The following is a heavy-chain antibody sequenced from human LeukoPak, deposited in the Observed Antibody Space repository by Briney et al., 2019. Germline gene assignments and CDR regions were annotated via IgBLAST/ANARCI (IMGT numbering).Heavy chain of an antibody. D-gene: IGHD3-10*01. J-gene: IGHJ6*03. CDR2: IYKSGST. V-gene: IGHV4-4*07. Sequence: SETLSLTCSVSGGTIGGYYWNWIRQSAGKRLEWIGRIYKSGSTNYNPSLKSRVTISIDKSNNQFSLILRSVTAADTAVYYCARGGYYGSGSYSAYDYYYMDVWGKGTTVTVAS. CDR1: GGTIGGYY. CDR3: ARGGYYGSGSYSAYDYYYMDV.